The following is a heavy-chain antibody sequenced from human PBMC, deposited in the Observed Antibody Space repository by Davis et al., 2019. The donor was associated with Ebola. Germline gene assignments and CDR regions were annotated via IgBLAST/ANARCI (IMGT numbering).Heavy chain of an antibody. CDR1: GYSFTSYD. D-gene: IGHD1-1*01. CDR3: ARERQGSEIRD. Sequence: ASVKVSCKASGYSFTSYDINWVRQASGQGLESMGWMNPNSGSTGYAQKFQGRVTMTRDTSINTAYMELSGLTSEDTAVYFCARERQGSEIRDWGQGTLVTVSS. V-gene: IGHV1-8*01. J-gene: IGHJ4*02. CDR2: MNPNSGST.